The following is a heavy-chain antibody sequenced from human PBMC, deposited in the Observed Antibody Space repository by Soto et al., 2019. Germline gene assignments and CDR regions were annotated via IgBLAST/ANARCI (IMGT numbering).Heavy chain of an antibody. J-gene: IGHJ4*02. D-gene: IGHD6-19*01. CDR1: GGSISSSSYY. CDR2: IYYSGST. Sequence: SETLSLTCTVSGGSISSSSYYWGWIRQPPGKGLEWIGSIYYSGSTYYNPSLKSRLTITKDTSKNQVVLTMTNMDPVDTATYYCAHSRGRYPDAFDYWGQGTLVTVSS. CDR3: AHSRGRYPDAFDY. V-gene: IGHV4-39*06.